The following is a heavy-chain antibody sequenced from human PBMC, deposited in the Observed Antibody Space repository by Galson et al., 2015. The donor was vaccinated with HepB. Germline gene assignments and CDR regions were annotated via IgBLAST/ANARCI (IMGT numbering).Heavy chain of an antibody. V-gene: IGHV5-51*01. CDR2: IYPGDSDT. CDR3: ARLAERITMIVVVPPGWFDP. CDR1: GYSFTSYW. J-gene: IGHJ5*02. Sequence: QSGAEVTKPGESLTISCPGSGYSFTSYWIGRVRQMPGKGLEWMGIIYPGDSDTRYSPSFQGQVTISADKSISTAYLQWSSLKASDTAMYYCARLAERITMIVVVPPGWFDPWGQGTLVTVSS. D-gene: IGHD3-22*01.